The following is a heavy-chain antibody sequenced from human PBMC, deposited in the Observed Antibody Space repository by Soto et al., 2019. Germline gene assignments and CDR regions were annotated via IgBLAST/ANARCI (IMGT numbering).Heavy chain of an antibody. D-gene: IGHD3-10*01. V-gene: IGHV1-18*01. CDR3: ARSNYYGSGSYNRPYYYYGMDV. CDR2: ISAYNGNT. J-gene: IGHJ6*02. Sequence: ASVTVSCQASGYTFTSYGISWVRQAPGQGLEWMGWISAYNGNTNYAQKLQGRVTMTTDTSTSTAYMELRSLRSDDTAVYYCARSNYYGSGSYNRPYYYYGMDVWGQGTTVTVSS. CDR1: GYTFTSYG.